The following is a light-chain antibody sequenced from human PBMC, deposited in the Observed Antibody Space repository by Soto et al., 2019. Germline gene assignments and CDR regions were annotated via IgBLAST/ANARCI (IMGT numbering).Light chain of an antibody. Sequence: QSVLTQPPSTSGTPGQRVTISCSGSISNIGSNYVHWYQQLPGMAPKLLVHSNHQRPSGVPDRFSGSKSGTSASLAISGLRSEDEAVYSCAAWDGSHWVFGGGTKLTVL. V-gene: IGLV1-47*02. CDR1: ISNIGSNY. CDR3: AAWDGSHWV. CDR2: SNH. J-gene: IGLJ3*02.